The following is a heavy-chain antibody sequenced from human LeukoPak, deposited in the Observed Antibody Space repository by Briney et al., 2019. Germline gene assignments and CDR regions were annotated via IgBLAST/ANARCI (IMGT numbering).Heavy chain of an antibody. CDR3: ARVGTYYDFWSGYYAWDGMDV. D-gene: IGHD3-3*01. Sequence: PGGSLRLSCAASRFTVSSNYMSWVRQAPGKGLEWVSVIYSGGSTYYADSVKGRFTISRDNSKNRLYLQMNSLRAEDTAVYYCARVGTYYDFWSGYYAWDGMDVWGQGTTVTVSS. J-gene: IGHJ6*02. CDR1: RFTVSSNY. V-gene: IGHV3-53*01. CDR2: IYSGGST.